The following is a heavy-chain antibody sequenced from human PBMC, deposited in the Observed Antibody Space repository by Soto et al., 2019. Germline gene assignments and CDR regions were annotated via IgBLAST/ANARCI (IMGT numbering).Heavy chain of an antibody. J-gene: IGHJ5*02. CDR1: GFIFRDYG. V-gene: IGHV3-33*01. D-gene: IGHD4-4*01. Sequence: QVQLVESGGGVVQPGMSLRLSCAASGFIFRDYGMHWFRQAPGEGLEWVAVIWPDGSTTYYGDSVKGRFTISRDNSKNTLYLDMNSLRVDDTAVYYFARDRYSVLGGDRWGQGTLVTVSS. CDR3: ARDRYSVLGGDR. CDR2: IWPDGSTT.